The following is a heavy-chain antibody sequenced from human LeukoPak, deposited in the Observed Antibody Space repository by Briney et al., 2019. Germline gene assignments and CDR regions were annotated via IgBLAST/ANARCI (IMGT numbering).Heavy chain of an antibody. Sequence: SETLSLTCAVYGGSFSGYYWSWIRQPPGKGLEWIGEINHSGSTNYNPSLKSRVTISVDTSKNQFSLKLSSVTAADTAVYYCARGVQLWLLWKNWFDSWGQGTLVTVSS. CDR1: GGSFSGYY. D-gene: IGHD5-18*01. CDR2: INHSGST. V-gene: IGHV4-34*01. CDR3: ARGVQLWLLWKNWFDS. J-gene: IGHJ5*01.